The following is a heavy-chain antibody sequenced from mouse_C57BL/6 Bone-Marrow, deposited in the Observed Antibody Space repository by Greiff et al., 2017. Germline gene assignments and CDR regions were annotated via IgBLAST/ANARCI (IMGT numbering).Heavy chain of an antibody. CDR1: GYTFTDHT. CDR3: ARGGPLYSNYAYYYAMDY. CDR2: IYPRDGST. D-gene: IGHD2-5*01. V-gene: IGHV1-78*01. Sequence: VQLQQSDAELVTPGASVKISCKVSGYTFTDHTIHWMKQRPEQGLEWIGYIYPRDGSTKYNEKFKGKATLTAYKSSSTAYRQLNSLTSEDYAVYFCARGGPLYSNYAYYYAMDYWGQGTSVTVSS. J-gene: IGHJ4*01.